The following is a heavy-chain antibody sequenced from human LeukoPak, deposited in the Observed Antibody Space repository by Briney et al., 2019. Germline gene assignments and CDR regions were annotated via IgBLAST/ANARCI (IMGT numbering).Heavy chain of an antibody. V-gene: IGHV4-39*07. J-gene: IGHJ4*02. CDR1: GASISSYY. CDR2: INYSGST. Sequence: SETLSLTCTVSGASISSYYWNWIRQPPGKGLEWIGSINYSGSTYDNPSLKGRVTISVDTSKNQFSLKLSSVTAADTAVYYCAKSGGYGLIDYWGQGTLVTVSS. D-gene: IGHD1-26*01. CDR3: AKSGGYGLIDY.